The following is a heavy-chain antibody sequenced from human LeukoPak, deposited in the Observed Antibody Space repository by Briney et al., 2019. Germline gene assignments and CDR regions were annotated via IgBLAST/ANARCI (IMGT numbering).Heavy chain of an antibody. V-gene: IGHV1-69*05. D-gene: IGHD3-22*01. CDR1: GYTFTSYA. CDR2: IIPIFGRA. CDR3: ARDRPFPYYYDSSGYYSPAPYYYYYMDV. Sequence: SVKVSCKASGYTFTSYAISWVRQAPGQGIEWMGRIIPIFGRANYAQKFQGRVTITTDESTSTAYMELSSLRSEDKAVYYCARDRPFPYYYDSSGYYSPAPYYYYYMDVWGKGTTVTVSS. J-gene: IGHJ6*03.